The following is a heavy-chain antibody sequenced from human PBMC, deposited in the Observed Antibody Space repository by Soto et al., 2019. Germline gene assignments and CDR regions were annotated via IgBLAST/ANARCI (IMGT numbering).Heavy chain of an antibody. CDR2: IIPISDTT. Sequence: QLQLLHSGAEVKKPGSSWKVSCKASGGTFSSYAISGGRQAPGQGLEWRGGIIPISDTTNYAQKFQGRVTITADESTSTAYMELSSLRSEDTAVYYCARSQGSSTSLEIYYYYYYGMDVWGQGTTVTVSS. CDR1: GGTFSSYA. CDR3: ARSQGSSTSLEIYYYYYYGMDV. V-gene: IGHV1-69*01. D-gene: IGHD2-2*01. J-gene: IGHJ6*02.